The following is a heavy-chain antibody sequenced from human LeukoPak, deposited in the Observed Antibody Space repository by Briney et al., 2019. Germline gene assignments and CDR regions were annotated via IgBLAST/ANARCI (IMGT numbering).Heavy chain of an antibody. Sequence: PGGSLRLSCAASGFTFSSYGMHWVRQAPGKGLEWVANIKEDGSEKYYVDSVKGRFTISRDNAKNSLYLQMNSLRAEDTAIYYCARERVYAVLYAFDIWGQGTVVTVSS. CDR3: ARERVYAVLYAFDI. J-gene: IGHJ3*02. CDR2: IKEDGSEK. CDR1: GFTFSSYG. V-gene: IGHV3-7*01. D-gene: IGHD2-8*01.